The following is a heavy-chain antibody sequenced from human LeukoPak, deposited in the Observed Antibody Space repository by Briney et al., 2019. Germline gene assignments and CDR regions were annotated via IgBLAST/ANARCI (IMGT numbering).Heavy chain of an antibody. CDR3: ARDGIAREYFQH. V-gene: IGHV3-48*03. Sequence: PGGSLRLSCAAPGFTFSSYEMNWVRQAPGKGLEWVSYISSSGSTIYYADSVKGRFTISRDNAKNSLYLQMNSLSAEDTAVYYCARDGIAREYFQHWGQGTLVTVSS. J-gene: IGHJ1*01. D-gene: IGHD6-13*01. CDR1: GFTFSSYE. CDR2: ISSSGSTI.